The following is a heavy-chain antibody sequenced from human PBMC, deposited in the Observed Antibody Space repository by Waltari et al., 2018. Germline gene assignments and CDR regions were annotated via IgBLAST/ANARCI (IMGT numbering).Heavy chain of an antibody. Sequence: EVQLVESGGGLVQPGGSLRRSCGAPGFDVTTSWMNCVRQAPGKGLEWVASMKTDGSEEFYVDSVRGRFTISRDNDKNLLFLQMNSLSADDTAVYFCARDWGFKRFDIWGQGTAVTVAS. CDR2: MKTDGSEE. J-gene: IGHJ3*02. V-gene: IGHV3-7*03. CDR1: GFDVTTSW. D-gene: IGHD3-16*01. CDR3: ARDWGFKRFDI.